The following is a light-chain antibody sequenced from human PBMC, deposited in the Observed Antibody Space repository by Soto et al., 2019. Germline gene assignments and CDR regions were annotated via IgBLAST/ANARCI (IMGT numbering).Light chain of an antibody. V-gene: IGLV2-14*01. CDR1: SSDVGGYNY. CDR2: EVS. CDR3: SSYTSSSTSLV. J-gene: IGLJ1*01. Sequence: QSALTQPASVSGSPGQSITISCTGTSSDVGGYNYVSWYQQHPGKAPKLMIYEVSNRPSGVSNRFAGSKSGTTASLTISWLQAEDEADYYCSSYTSSSTSLVFGTGTQRTVL.